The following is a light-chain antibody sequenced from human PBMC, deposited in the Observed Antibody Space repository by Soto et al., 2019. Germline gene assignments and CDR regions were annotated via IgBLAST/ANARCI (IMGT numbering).Light chain of an antibody. CDR2: AAS. CDR3: QQSYTTPRT. Sequence: DIQMTQSPSSLSASVGDRVSVTCRASQSISTFLNWYQQRPGEAPKLLIYAASSLQSGVPSRFSGSGSGADFTLTICSLQPEDFATYYCQQSYTTPRTFGQGTNVEVK. CDR1: QSISTF. J-gene: IGKJ1*01. V-gene: IGKV1-39*01.